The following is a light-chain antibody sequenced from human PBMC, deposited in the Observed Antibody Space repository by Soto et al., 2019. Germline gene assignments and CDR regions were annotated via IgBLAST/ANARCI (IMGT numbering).Light chain of an antibody. CDR2: GAS. Sequence: EIVLTQSPGTLSLSPGERATLSCRASQSVSSRYLAWYQQKPGQAPRLLIYGASSRATGIPDRFSGSGSGTDFTLTISRLEPEDFAVYYCQQYGSSLMYTFVQGTKLEIK. CDR3: QQYGSSLMYT. J-gene: IGKJ2*01. CDR1: QSVSSRY. V-gene: IGKV3-20*01.